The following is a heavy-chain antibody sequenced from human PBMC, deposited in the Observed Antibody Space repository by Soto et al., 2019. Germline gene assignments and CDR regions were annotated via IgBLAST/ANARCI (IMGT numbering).Heavy chain of an antibody. Sequence: GASVKVSCKTSGYTFTAYYIHWVRQAPGQGLEWMGCINPDSGGTKYAQKFQGRVTMTRDTSITTAYMDLSSLRSDDTAFYYCARALYFGSGTFDYCGQGTLVTVSS. CDR3: ARALYFGSGTFDY. J-gene: IGHJ4*02. CDR1: GYTFTAYY. V-gene: IGHV1-2*02. CDR2: INPDSGGT. D-gene: IGHD1-26*01.